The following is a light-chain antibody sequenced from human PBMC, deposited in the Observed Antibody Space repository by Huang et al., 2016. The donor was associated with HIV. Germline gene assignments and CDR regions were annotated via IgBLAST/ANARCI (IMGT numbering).Light chain of an antibody. CDR3: QQSYSSPPT. CDR2: GAS. CDR1: QTILGY. J-gene: IGKJ1*01. V-gene: IGKV1-39*01. Sequence: DIQLTQSPSSLSASLGDRVTITCRASQTILGYLNWYQQKPGKAPQILIFGASNLHSGVPSRFSGSGSGTDFTLTVSSMQPEDFATYYCQQSYSSPPTFGQGTEVEIK.